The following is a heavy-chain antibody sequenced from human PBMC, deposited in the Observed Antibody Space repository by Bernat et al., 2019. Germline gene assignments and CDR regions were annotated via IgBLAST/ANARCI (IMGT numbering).Heavy chain of an antibody. CDR2: ISSSSSYT. V-gene: IGHV3-11*05. J-gene: IGHJ6*03. CDR3: ARGTSTSAPYMDV. Sequence: QLQLQESGPGLVKPSETLSLTCIVSGGSISSSSYYWGWIRQAPGKGLDWVSYISSSSSYTNYADSVKGRFTISRDNAKNSLYLQMNSLRAEDTAVYYCARGTSTSAPYMDVWGKGTTVTVSS. CDR1: GGSISSSSYY.